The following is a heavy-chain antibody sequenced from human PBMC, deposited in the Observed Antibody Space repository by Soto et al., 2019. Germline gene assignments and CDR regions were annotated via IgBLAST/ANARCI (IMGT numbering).Heavy chain of an antibody. CDR1: GYTFTGYY. D-gene: IGHD3-10*01. CDR3: ARSITMVRGVISEGLVSSYYYYGMDV. V-gene: IGHV1-2*04. Sequence: ASVKVSCKSSGYTFTGYYMHWVRQAPGQRLEWMGWINPNSGGTNYAQKFQGWVTMTRDTSISTAYMELSRLRSDDTAVYYCARSITMVRGVISEGLVSSYYYYGMDVWGQGTTVTVSS. CDR2: INPNSGGT. J-gene: IGHJ6*02.